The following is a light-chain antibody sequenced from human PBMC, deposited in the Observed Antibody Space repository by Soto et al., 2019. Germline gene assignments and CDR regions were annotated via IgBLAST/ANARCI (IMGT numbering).Light chain of an antibody. CDR2: EVN. V-gene: IGLV2-14*01. CDR3: SSFASTHTYV. Sequence: QSALTQPASVSGSPGQSITISCTGTSSDVAFYNHVSWYQQHPGKAPKLLIYEVNNRPSGVSHRSSGSKSGNTASLTISGLQAEDEADYYCSSFASTHTYVFGTGTKVTVL. J-gene: IGLJ1*01. CDR1: SSDVAFYNH.